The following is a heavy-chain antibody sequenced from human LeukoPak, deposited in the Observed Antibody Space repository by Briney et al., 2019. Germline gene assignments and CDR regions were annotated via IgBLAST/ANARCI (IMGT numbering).Heavy chain of an antibody. D-gene: IGHD5-12*01. CDR3: ARDGFGSGYSGYDLGS. Sequence: SVKVSCKASGGTFSSYAISWVRQAPGQGLEWMGRIIPILGIANYAQKFQGRVTITAGKSTSTAYMELSSLRSEDTAVYYCARDGFGSGYSGYDLGSWGQGTLVTVSS. CDR1: GGTFSSYA. CDR2: IIPILGIA. J-gene: IGHJ5*02. V-gene: IGHV1-69*04.